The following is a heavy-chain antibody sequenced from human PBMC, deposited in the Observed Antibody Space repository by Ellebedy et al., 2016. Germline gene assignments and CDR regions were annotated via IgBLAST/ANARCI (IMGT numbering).Heavy chain of an antibody. CDR1: GFTFSSDS. D-gene: IGHD6-6*01. J-gene: IGHJ4*02. CDR2: ISSSSSYI. V-gene: IGHV3-21*01. CDR3: ARREDSSSWDFDY. Sequence: GESLKISCAASGFTFSSDSMNGVRQAPGKGLEWVSSISSSSSYIYYADSVKGRFTISRDNAKNSLYLQMNSLRAEDTAVYYCARREDSSSWDFDYWGQGTLVTVSS.